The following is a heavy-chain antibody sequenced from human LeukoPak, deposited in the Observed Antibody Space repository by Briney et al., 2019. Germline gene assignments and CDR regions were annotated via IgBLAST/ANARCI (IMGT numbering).Heavy chain of an antibody. V-gene: IGHV1-46*01. Sequence: ASVKVSCKASGYTFTSYYMHWVRQAPGQGLEWMGIINPSGGSTSYAQKFQGRVTMTRDTSTSTVYMELSSLRSEDTAVYYCARGHRYFDWLIDSSGIARWFDPWAREPWSPSPQ. CDR1: GYTFTSYY. CDR3: ARGHRYFDWLIDSSGIARWFDP. J-gene: IGHJ5*02. CDR2: INPSGGST. D-gene: IGHD3-9*01.